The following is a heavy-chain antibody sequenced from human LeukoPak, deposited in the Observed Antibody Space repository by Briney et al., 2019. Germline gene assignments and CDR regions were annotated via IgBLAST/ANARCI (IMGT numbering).Heavy chain of an antibody. V-gene: IGHV3-21*01. Sequence: PGGSLRLPCAASGFTFSSYSMNWVRQAPGKGLEWVSSISSSSSYIYYADSVKGRFTISRDNAKNSLYLQMNSLRAEDTAVYYCARADVGAKGIVGYWGQGTLVTVSS. D-gene: IGHD1-26*01. CDR1: GFTFSSYS. CDR3: ARADVGAKGIVGY. CDR2: ISSSSSYI. J-gene: IGHJ4*02.